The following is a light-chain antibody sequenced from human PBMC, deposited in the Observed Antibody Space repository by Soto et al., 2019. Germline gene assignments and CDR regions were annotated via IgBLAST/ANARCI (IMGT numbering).Light chain of an antibody. CDR1: SSDVGSYNL. Sequence: QSALTQPACVSGSPGQSSTISCTGTSSDVGSYNLVSWYQQHPGKAPKLMIYEGTKRPSGVSNRFSGSKSGTTASLTISGLQAEDEADYYCCSYAGSSTFVFGGGTKLTVL. CDR2: EGT. J-gene: IGLJ2*01. CDR3: CSYAGSSTFV. V-gene: IGLV2-23*03.